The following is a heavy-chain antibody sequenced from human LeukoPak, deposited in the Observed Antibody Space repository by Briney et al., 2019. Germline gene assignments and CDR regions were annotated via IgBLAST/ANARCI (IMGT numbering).Heavy chain of an antibody. CDR1: GFIFRSYA. CDR3: ARGLIAAASDNM. V-gene: IGHV3-30*03. Sequence: PGGSLRLSCAASGFIFRSYAMHWVRQVPGKGLEWVAVISFDGTTTYYVDSVKGRFTVTRDNSQNTVYLQLDSLRGEDTAVYYCARGLIAAASDNMWGQGTLVTVSS. D-gene: IGHD6-13*01. J-gene: IGHJ4*02. CDR2: ISFDGTTT.